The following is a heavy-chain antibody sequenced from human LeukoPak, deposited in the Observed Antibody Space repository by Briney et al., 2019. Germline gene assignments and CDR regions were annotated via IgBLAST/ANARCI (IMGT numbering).Heavy chain of an antibody. CDR1: GGSISSYY. CDR2: IYYTGST. V-gene: IGHV4-59*08. D-gene: IGHD3-10*01. Sequence: PSETLSLTCTVSGGSISSYYWSWIRQPPGKGLEWIGYIYYTGSTNYNPSLKSRVTISVDTSKNQFSLKLSSVTAADTAVYYCARHRITMVRGVNYNWFDPWGQGTLVTVSS. J-gene: IGHJ5*02. CDR3: ARHRITMVRGVNYNWFDP.